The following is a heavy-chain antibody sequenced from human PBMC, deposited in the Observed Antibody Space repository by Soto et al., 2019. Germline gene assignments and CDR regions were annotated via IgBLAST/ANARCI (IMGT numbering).Heavy chain of an antibody. CDR1: GFRFSTYG. CDR2: IWFDGTNR. D-gene: IGHD6-6*01. J-gene: IGHJ5*02. Sequence: QVQLVESGGGVVPPGRSLRLSCAASGFRFSTYGMHWVRQAPSKGLEWVAIIWFDGTNRDYADSVKGRFTISRDNSKNTMYLQMNSLRVEDTGVYYCARDFKSSALDHWGQGTVVTVSS. CDR3: ARDFKSSALDH. V-gene: IGHV3-33*01.